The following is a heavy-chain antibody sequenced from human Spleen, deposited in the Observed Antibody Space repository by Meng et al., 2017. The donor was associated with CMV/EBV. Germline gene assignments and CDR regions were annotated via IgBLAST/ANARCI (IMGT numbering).Heavy chain of an antibody. CDR3: ARDQVSLGEDAFGI. V-gene: IGHV6-1*01. Sequence: SQTLSLTCAISGDSVSSNIASWNWIRQSPSRGLEWLGRTYYRSKWYNDYAVSVRSRVTINPDTSKNHFSLQLNSVTPEDTAVYFCARDQVSLGEDAFGIWGQGTMVTVSS. D-gene: IGHD3-16*01. J-gene: IGHJ3*02. CDR2: TYYRSKWYN. CDR1: GDSVSSNIAS.